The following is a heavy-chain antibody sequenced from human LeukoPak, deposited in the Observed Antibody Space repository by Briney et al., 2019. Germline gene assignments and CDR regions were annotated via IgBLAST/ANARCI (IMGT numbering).Heavy chain of an antibody. CDR3: TRDPALNP. D-gene: IGHD2-2*01. CDR2: IRTKSNGGTS. Sequence: GGSLRLSCAASGFTFSSYSMNWVRQAPGKGLEWVGFIRTKSNGGTSEYAASVKGRFTMSRDDSKSTAYLQMNSLKTEDTGVYYCTRDPALNPWGQGTLVTVSS. V-gene: IGHV3-49*04. J-gene: IGHJ5*02. CDR1: GFTFSSYS.